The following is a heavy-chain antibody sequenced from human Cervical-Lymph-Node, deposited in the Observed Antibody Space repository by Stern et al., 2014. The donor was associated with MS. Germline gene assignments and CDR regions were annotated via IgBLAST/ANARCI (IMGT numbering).Heavy chain of an antibody. Sequence: QVQLQESGPGLVKPSESLSLTCTVSGGSISRYYWSWIRQPPGQGLEWIASINHSGDINYNPSLKRRVAISVDTTTDQFSLQLTSVTAADTAVYYCAREPHFWSNYDTWGYYGMDVWGRGTTVTVSS. CDR2: INHSGDI. CDR3: AREPHFWSNYDTWGYYGMDV. D-gene: IGHD3-3*02. V-gene: IGHV4-59*01. CDR1: GGSISRYY. J-gene: IGHJ6*02.